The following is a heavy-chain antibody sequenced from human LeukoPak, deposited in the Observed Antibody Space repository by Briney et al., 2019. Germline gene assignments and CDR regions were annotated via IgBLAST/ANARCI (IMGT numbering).Heavy chain of an antibody. J-gene: IGHJ4*02. CDR2: IYYSGST. D-gene: IGHD3-10*01. Sequence: PSETLSLTCTVSGGSISSGGYYWSWIRQHPGKGLEWIGYIYYSGSTYYNPSLKSRVTISVDASKNQFSLKLSPVTAADTAVYYCARGSYYYGSGSYYYFDYWGQGTLVTVSS. CDR3: ARGSYYYGSGSYYYFDY. V-gene: IGHV4-31*03. CDR1: GGSISSGGYY.